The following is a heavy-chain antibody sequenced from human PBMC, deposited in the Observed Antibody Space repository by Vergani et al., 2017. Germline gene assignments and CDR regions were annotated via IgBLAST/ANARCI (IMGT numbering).Heavy chain of an antibody. CDR1: GGSFSGYY. V-gene: IGHV4-34*01. CDR2: INHSGST. CDR3: TRGQGRWLRSVGY. J-gene: IGHJ4*02. D-gene: IGHD5-24*01. Sequence: QVQLQQWGAGLLKPSETLSLTCAVYGGSFSGYYWSWIRQPPGQGLEWIGEINHSGSTNYNPSLKSRGTISVDTSKNQFSLKLSSGTAADTAVYYCTRGQGRWLRSVGYWARGTLVTVSS.